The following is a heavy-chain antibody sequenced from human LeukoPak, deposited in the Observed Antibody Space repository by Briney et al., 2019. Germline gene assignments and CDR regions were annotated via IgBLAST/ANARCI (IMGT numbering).Heavy chain of an antibody. J-gene: IGHJ5*02. D-gene: IGHD6-13*01. CDR2: IYPGYSDA. CDR3: VRFALTSSLDH. Sequence: GESLKISCKISGYRLTDNWIGWVRQVPGKGLEWMGLIYPGYSDAKYSPSFQGQVTLSVDASISTAYLQLTGLRASDTAIYYCVRFALTSSLDHWGQGTLVTVSS. V-gene: IGHV5-51*01. CDR1: GYRLTDNW.